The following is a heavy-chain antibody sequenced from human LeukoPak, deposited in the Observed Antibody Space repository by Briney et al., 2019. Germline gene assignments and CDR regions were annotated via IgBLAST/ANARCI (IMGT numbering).Heavy chain of an antibody. Sequence: SETLSLTCAVSGGSISSGGYSWSWSRQPPGKGLEWIGYIYHSGSTYYNPSLKSRVTISVDRSKNQFSLKLSSVTAADTAVYYCARGNGSGMEHWFDPWGQGTLVTVSS. D-gene: IGHD3-10*01. CDR2: IYHSGST. V-gene: IGHV4-30-2*01. J-gene: IGHJ5*02. CDR3: ARGNGSGMEHWFDP. CDR1: GGSISSGGYS.